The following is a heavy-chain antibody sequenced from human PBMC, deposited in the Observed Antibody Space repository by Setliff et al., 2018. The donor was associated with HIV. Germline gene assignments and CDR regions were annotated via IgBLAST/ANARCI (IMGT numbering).Heavy chain of an antibody. CDR2: IYSGGIT. CDR1: GGSISSGSYY. D-gene: IGHD4-4*01. V-gene: IGHV4-61*09. CDR3: VRASHMTPGNLLHSTGPYYSYYMDV. Sequence: SETLSLTCTVSGGSISSGSYYWSWIRQPAGKGLEWIGYIYSGGITKYNPSLKSRVTISVDTSKNRFSLTLTSVAAADTASYYCVRASHMTPGNLLHSTGPYYSYYMDVWGRGTTVTVSS. J-gene: IGHJ6*03.